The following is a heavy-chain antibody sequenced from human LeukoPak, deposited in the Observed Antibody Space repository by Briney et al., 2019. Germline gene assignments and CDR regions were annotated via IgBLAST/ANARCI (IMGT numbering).Heavy chain of an antibody. CDR1: GYTFTSYY. D-gene: IGHD5-12*01. Sequence: ASVKVSCKASGYTFTSYYMHWVRQAPGQGLEWMGIINPSGGSTSYAQKFQGRVTMTRDMSTSTVYMELSSLRSEVTAVYYCARDPSGYEDLDVWGKGTTVTVSS. CDR3: ARDPSGYEDLDV. J-gene: IGHJ6*04. V-gene: IGHV1-46*01. CDR2: INPSGGST.